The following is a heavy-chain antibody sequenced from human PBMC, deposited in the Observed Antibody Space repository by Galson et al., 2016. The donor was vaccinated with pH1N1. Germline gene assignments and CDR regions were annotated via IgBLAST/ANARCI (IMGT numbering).Heavy chain of an antibody. CDR1: GFSFSTYR. CDR3: ATFRDIPGHNGFLQD. CDR2: ISSSSLSR. V-gene: IGHV3-48*01. D-gene: IGHD2-8*01. Sequence: SLRLSCAASGFSFSTYRLNWVRQAPGKGLEWVSYISSSSLSRYYTDSVKGRFTISRDNAKSSLVLQMNSLRAEVTAVYYCATFRDIPGHNGFLQDWGLGTLVTVSS. J-gene: IGHJ4*02.